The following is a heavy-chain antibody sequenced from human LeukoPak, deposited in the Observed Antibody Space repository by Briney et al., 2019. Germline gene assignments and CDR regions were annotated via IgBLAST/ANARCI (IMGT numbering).Heavy chain of an antibody. CDR1: GYTFTSYG. V-gene: IGHV1-18*01. CDR3: ARVMNYYGSGSFHH. Sequence: ASVKVSCKASGYTFTSYGISWVRQAPGQGLEWMGWISAYNGNTNYAQKLQGRVTMTTDTSTSTTYMELRSLRSDDTAVYYCARVMNYYGSGSFHHWGQGTLVTVSS. CDR2: ISAYNGNT. J-gene: IGHJ4*02. D-gene: IGHD3-10*01.